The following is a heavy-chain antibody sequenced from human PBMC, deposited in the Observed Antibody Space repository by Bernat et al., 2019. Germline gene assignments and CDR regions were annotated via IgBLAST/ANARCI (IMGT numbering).Heavy chain of an antibody. D-gene: IGHD3-16*02. J-gene: IGHJ4*02. V-gene: IGHV3-48*02. CDR1: GFTFSSYS. Sequence: EVQLVESGGGLVQPGGSLRLSCAASGFTFSSYSMNWVRQAPGKGLEWVSYISSSSSTIYYADSVKGRFTISRDNAKNSLYLQMNSLRDEDTAVYYCARDNAVQASVMITFGGVISIDYWGQGTLVTVSS. CDR3: ARDNAVQASVMITFGGVISIDY. CDR2: ISSSSSTI.